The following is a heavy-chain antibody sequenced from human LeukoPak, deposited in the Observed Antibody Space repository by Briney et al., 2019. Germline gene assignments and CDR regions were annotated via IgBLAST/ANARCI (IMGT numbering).Heavy chain of an antibody. CDR1: GGSFSGYY. CDR3: ARVRDLDSSSSISPDAFDI. CDR2: IYTSGST. J-gene: IGHJ3*02. D-gene: IGHD6-6*01. V-gene: IGHV4-59*10. Sequence: SETLSLTCAVYGGSFSGYYWSWIRQPAGKGLEWIGRIYTSGSTNYNPSLKSRVTMSVDTSKNQFSLKLSSVTAADTAVYYCARVRDLDSSSSISPDAFDIWGQGTMVTVSS.